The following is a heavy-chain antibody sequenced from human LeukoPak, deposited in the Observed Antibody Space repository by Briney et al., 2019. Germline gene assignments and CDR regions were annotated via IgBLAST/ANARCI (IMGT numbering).Heavy chain of an antibody. J-gene: IGHJ4*02. CDR2: ISGSGGST. Sequence: PGGSLRLSCAASGFTFSDYYMSWIRQAPGKGLEWVSAISGSGGSTYYADSVKGRFTISRDNSKNTLYLQMNSLRAEDTAVYYCAKDTRGISVAGTHSGYWGQGTLVTVSS. CDR3: AKDTRGISVAGTHSGY. D-gene: IGHD6-19*01. CDR1: GFTFSDYY. V-gene: IGHV3-23*01.